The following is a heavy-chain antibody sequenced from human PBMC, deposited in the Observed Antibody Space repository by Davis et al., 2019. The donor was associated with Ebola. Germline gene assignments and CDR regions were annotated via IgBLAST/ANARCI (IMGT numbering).Heavy chain of an antibody. CDR1: GFTVSSNY. D-gene: IGHD3-10*01. Sequence: GESLKISCAASGFTVSSNYMSWVRQAPGKGLEWVSVIYSGGSTYYADSVKGRFTISRDNSKNTLYLQMNSLRAEDTAVYYCARDAYYYGSGLFDPWGQGTLVTVSS. J-gene: IGHJ5*02. CDR2: IYSGGST. V-gene: IGHV3-53*05. CDR3: ARDAYYYGSGLFDP.